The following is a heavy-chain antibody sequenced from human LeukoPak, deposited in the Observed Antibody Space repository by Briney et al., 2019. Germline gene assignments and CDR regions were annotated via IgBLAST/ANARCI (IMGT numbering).Heavy chain of an antibody. J-gene: IGHJ3*02. D-gene: IGHD1-14*01. CDR1: GYSFTTYW. Sequence: GESLKISCQASGYSFTTYWIGWVRQMPGKGLEWMGNISLGDSDTRYIPSFQGQFTISADKSITTAYLQWSSLKASDTATYYCARMGPGALTADAFDIWGQGTTVTVSS. CDR3: ARMGPGALTADAFDI. V-gene: IGHV5-51*01. CDR2: ISLGDSDT.